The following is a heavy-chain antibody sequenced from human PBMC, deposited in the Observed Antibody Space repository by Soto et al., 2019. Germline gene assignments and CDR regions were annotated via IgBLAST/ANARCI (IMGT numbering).Heavy chain of an antibody. CDR3: ARPPDYCSSTSCPVDY. D-gene: IGHD2-2*01. Sequence: GESLKISCKGSGYSFTSYWIGWVRQMPGKGLEWMGIIYPGDSDTRYSPSFQGQVTISADKSISTAYLQWSSLKASDTAMYYCARPPDYCSSTSCPVDYWGQGTLVPVSS. CDR2: IYPGDSDT. CDR1: GYSFTSYW. J-gene: IGHJ4*02. V-gene: IGHV5-51*01.